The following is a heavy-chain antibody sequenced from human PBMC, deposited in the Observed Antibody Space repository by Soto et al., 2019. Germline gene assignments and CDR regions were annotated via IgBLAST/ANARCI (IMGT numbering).Heavy chain of an antibody. CDR3: ARHSLALRKNNWFDP. D-gene: IGHD3-3*02. J-gene: IGHJ5*02. CDR2: TFYLGSS. V-gene: IGHV4-39*01. CDR1: GDSIISSDFY. Sequence: LSLTCTVSGDSIISSDFYWGWVRQPPGKGLEWIGSTFYLGSSYYNPSLKSRVTMSVDTSKNQFSLRLRSVTAADTALYFCARHSLALRKNNWFDPWGQGIMVTVSS.